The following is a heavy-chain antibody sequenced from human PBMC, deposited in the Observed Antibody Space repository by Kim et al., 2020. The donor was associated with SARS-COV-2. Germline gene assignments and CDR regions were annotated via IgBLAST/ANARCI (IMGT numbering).Heavy chain of an antibody. D-gene: IGHD1-26*01. Sequence: SETLSLTCTVSGGSISSYYWSWIRQPAGKGLEWIGRIYTSGSTNYNPSLKSRVTMSVDTSKNQFSLKLSSVTAADTAVYYCARQGGSGSYYDYFDYWGQGTLVTVSS. V-gene: IGHV4-4*07. CDR1: GGSISSYY. CDR2: IYTSGST. J-gene: IGHJ4*02. CDR3: ARQGGSGSYYDYFDY.